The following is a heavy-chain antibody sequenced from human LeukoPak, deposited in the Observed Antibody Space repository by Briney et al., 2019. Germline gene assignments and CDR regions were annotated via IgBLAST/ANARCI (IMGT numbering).Heavy chain of an antibody. J-gene: IGHJ5*02. Sequence: PSETLSLTCAVSGYSISSGYYWGWLRQPPGKGLEWIGSIYHSGSTYYNPSLKSRVTISVDTSKNQFSLKLSSVAAADTAVYYCARDYPHCDPWGQGTLVTVSS. CDR2: IYHSGST. V-gene: IGHV4-38-2*02. CDR1: GYSISSGYY. CDR3: ARDYPHCDP.